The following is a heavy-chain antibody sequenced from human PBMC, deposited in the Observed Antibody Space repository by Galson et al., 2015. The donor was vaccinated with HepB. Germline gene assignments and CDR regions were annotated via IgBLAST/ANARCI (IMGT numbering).Heavy chain of an antibody. V-gene: IGHV3-49*04. J-gene: IGHJ4*02. CDR2: IRSKAYGGTT. D-gene: IGHD6-25*01. CDR1: GFTFSSYA. Sequence: CAASGFTFSSYAMSWVRQAPGKGLEWVGFIRSKAYGGTTEYAASVKGRFTISRDDSKSIAYLQMNSLKTEDTAVYYCTRGIAADYWGQGTLVTVSS. CDR3: TRGIAADY.